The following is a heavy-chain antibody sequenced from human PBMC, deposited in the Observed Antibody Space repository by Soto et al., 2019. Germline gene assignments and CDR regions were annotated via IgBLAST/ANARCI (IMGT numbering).Heavy chain of an antibody. D-gene: IGHD6-19*01. J-gene: IGHJ6*02. CDR2: ISYDGSNK. CDR3: AKDYGSGQRRDV. CDR1: GFTFSSYG. V-gene: IGHV3-30*18. Sequence: GGSLRLSCAASGFTFSSYGMHWVRQAPGKGLEWVAVISYDGSNKYYADSVKGRFTISRDNSKNTLYLQMNSLRAEDTAVYYCAKDYGSGQRRDVWGQGTTVTVSS.